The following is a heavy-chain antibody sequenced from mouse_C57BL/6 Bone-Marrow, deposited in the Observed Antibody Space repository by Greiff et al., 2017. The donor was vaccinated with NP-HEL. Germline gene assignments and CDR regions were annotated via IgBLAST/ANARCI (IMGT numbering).Heavy chain of an antibody. V-gene: IGHV1-18*01. CDR3: ARWSNWVFYWYFDV. J-gene: IGHJ1*03. Sequence: QLQQSGPELVKPGASVKIPCKASGYTFTDYNMDWVKQSHGKSLEWIGDINPNNGGTIYNQKFKGKATLTVDKSSSTAYMELRSLISEDTAVYYGARWSNWVFYWYFDVWGTGTTVTVSS. CDR2: INPNNGGT. CDR1: GYTFTDYN. D-gene: IGHD4-1*01.